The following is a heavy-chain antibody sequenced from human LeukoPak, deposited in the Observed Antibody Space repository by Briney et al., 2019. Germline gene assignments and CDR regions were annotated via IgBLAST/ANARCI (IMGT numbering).Heavy chain of an antibody. CDR1: GYTFTSYY. CDR2: INPSGGST. Sequence: ASVRVSCTAAGYTFTSYYMHWVRQSPGQGLGGMGIINPSGGSTDYAHKFQGRVTVTRDTSTSTVYMELSSLRSEDTAVYYCARASTPAATGYWGQGTLVTVSS. D-gene: IGHD2-2*01. V-gene: IGHV1-46*01. J-gene: IGHJ4*02. CDR3: ARASTPAATGY.